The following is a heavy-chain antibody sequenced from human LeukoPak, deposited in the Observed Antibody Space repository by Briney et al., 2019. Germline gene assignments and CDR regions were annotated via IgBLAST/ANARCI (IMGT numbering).Heavy chain of an antibody. CDR2: MYYSGST. CDR1: GDSISTDY. D-gene: IGHD5-12*01. CDR3: ARGVAGYGSYDY. J-gene: IGHJ4*02. V-gene: IGHV4-59*01. Sequence: SETLSLTCTVSGDSISTDYWSWILQPPGKGLEWIGYMYYSGSTNYNPSLKSRVTISLDTPKNQFSLRLNSVTAADTAVYYCARGVAGYGSYDYWGQGTLVTVSS.